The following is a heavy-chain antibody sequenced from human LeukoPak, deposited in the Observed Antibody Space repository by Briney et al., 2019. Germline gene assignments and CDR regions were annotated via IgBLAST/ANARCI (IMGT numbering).Heavy chain of an antibody. CDR3: ATLGYSSVSHLYMDV. V-gene: IGHV1-24*01. CDR2: FDPEDGET. CDR1: GYTLTELS. Sequence: ASVKVSCMVSGYTLTELSMHWVRQAPGKGLEWMGGFDPEDGETIYAQKFQGRVTMTEDTSTDTAYMELSSLRSEDTAVYYCATLGYSSVSHLYMDVWGKGTTVTVSS. J-gene: IGHJ6*03. D-gene: IGHD6-19*01.